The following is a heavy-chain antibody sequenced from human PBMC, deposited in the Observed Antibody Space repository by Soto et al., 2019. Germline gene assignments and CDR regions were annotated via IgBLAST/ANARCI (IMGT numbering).Heavy chain of an antibody. CDR3: ARATGNYYYYGMHV. D-gene: IGHD7-27*01. CDR2: IVPILRSA. Sequence: QVLLVQSGAEMRRPGSSVKVSCKASGGTFSTYPISWVRQAPGQGLEWMGGIVPILRSANYAQRFQDRVTITADESMATAYMDLSSLTSEDTAIYYCARATGNYYYYGMHVWGQGTTVIVSS. CDR1: GGTFSTYP. J-gene: IGHJ6*02. V-gene: IGHV1-69*01.